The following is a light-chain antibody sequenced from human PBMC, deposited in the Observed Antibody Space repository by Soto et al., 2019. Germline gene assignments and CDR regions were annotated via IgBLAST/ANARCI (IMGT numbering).Light chain of an antibody. CDR2: DDN. CDR1: SSNIGGNS. Sequence: QSVMTQPPSVSAAPGQKVTISCSGSSSNIGGNSVSWYQQLPGTAPKLLIYDDNKRPSGIPDRFSGSKSVTSATLGITGFQTGDEADYYCGSWDSSLRAYVFGTGTNLTVL. CDR3: GSWDSSLRAYV. J-gene: IGLJ1*01. V-gene: IGLV1-51*01.